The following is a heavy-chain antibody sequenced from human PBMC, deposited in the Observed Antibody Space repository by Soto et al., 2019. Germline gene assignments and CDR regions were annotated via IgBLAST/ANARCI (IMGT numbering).Heavy chain of an antibody. Sequence: XETLSLTCTVSGCSITSSYWSWIRRPPGKGLEWIAYIYDTGISGYTPSTSYNPSLKSRVTMSVDTSKSQFSLKLTSMTAADTAVYYCARGEDAFFYYGLDVWGQGITVTVSS. J-gene: IGHJ6*02. CDR3: ARGEDAFFYYGLDV. CDR1: GCSITSSY. CDR2: IYDTGISGYTPST. V-gene: IGHV4-59*01.